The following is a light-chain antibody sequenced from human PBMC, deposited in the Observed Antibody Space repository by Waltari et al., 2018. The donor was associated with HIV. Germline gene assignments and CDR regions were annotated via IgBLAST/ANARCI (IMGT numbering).Light chain of an antibody. CDR1: SPNLGRTN. CDR2: SND. J-gene: IGLJ3*02. Sequence: QSVLTQPPSASGTPGQRVTISCSGGSPNLGRTNVYGYQTFPGTAPTLLTFSNDERPSGGPDRFSGSKSGTSASLAIIGLRFEDEADYFCEAWDDSLSGPVFGGGTKLTVL. V-gene: IGLV1-47*01. CDR3: EAWDDSLSGPV.